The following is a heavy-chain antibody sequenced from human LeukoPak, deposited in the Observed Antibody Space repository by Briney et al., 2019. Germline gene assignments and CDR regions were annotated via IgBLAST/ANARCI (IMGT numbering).Heavy chain of an antibody. CDR1: GGTFSSYA. J-gene: IGHJ4*02. Sequence: RASVKVSCKASGGTFSSYAISWVRQAPGQGLEWMGGIIPIFGTANYAQKFQGRVTITADESTSTAYMELRSLRSDDTAVYYCAGDLGSPRTGTTGYWGQGTLVTVSS. V-gene: IGHV1-69*13. CDR2: IIPIFGTA. CDR3: AGDLGSPRTGTTGY. D-gene: IGHD1-7*01.